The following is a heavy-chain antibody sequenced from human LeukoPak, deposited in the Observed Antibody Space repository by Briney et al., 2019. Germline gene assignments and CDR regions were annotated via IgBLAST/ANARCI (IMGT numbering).Heavy chain of an antibody. V-gene: IGHV4-31*03. J-gene: IGHJ4*02. Sequence: PSQTLSLTCTVSGGSISSGGYYWSWIRQHPGKGLEWIGYIYYSGSTYCNPSLKSRVTISVDTSKNQFSLKLSSVTAADTAVYYCARALGGYSGYDQRFDYWGQGTLVTVSS. CDR2: IYYSGST. CDR1: GGSISSGGYY. CDR3: ARALGGYSGYDQRFDY. D-gene: IGHD5-12*01.